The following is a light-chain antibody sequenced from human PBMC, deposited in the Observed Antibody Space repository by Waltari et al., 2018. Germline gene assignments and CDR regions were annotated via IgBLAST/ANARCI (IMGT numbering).Light chain of an antibody. CDR3: QQYNKWLWT. V-gene: IGKV3-15*01. J-gene: IGKJ1*01. Sequence: EIVMTQSPATLSVSPGDRATLSCRARQSVNSNLAWYQQKPGQAPRLLIYGASTRATVIPARFGGSGSGTEFTLTISSLQVDDVAIYYCQQYNKWLWTFGQGTKVEI. CDR2: GAS. CDR1: QSVNSN.